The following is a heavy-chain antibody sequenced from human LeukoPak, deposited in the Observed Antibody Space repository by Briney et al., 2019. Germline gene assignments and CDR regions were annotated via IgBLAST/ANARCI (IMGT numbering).Heavy chain of an antibody. J-gene: IGHJ4*02. CDR2: IYQSGTT. D-gene: IGHD4-17*01. Sequence: SETLSLTCTVSGGSISHYYWSWIRQPPGKGLEWIGYIYQSGTTNYHPSLKSRVTISVDTSKNQFSLKLTSMTAADTAVYYCASDREDYGDYLGFLGYWGQGTLVTVSS. V-gene: IGHV4-59*01. CDR1: GGSISHYY. CDR3: ASDREDYGDYLGFLGY.